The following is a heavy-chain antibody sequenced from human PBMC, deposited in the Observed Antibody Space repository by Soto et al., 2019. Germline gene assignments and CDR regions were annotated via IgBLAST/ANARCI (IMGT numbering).Heavy chain of an antibody. CDR2: IYHSGST. CDR3: GKGDPRGPATF. Sequence: SETLSLTCAVSGGSISSNNWWSWVRQPPGKGLEWIGEIYHSGSTNYNPSLESRVTISVDKSKNKFSLNLSSVTAADTAVYYCGKGDPRGPATFWARGTLVPVSS. CDR1: GGSISSNNW. V-gene: IGHV4-4*02. D-gene: IGHD2-21*01. J-gene: IGHJ1*01.